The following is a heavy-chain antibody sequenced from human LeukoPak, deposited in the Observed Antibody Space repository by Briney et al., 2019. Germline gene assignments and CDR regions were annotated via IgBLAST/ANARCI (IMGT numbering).Heavy chain of an antibody. D-gene: IGHD6-13*01. V-gene: IGHV3-23*01. CDR2: ISGSGGST. J-gene: IGHJ4*02. CDR1: GLTFSSYA. CDR3: AKYPLAAAAAYYFDY. Sequence: GGSLRLSCAASGLTFSSYAMSWVRQAPGKGLEWVSAISGSGGSTYYADSVKGRFTISRDNSKNTLYLQMNSLRAEDTAVYYCAKYPLAAAAAYYFDYWGQGTLVTVSS.